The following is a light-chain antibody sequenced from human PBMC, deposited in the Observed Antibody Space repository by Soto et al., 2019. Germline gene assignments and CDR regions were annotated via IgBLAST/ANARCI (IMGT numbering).Light chain of an antibody. CDR1: QSVSTRY. CDR2: GAS. J-gene: IGKJ2*01. Sequence: ESMLTQSPGTLSLSPGERATLSCRASQSVSTRYLAWYQQKPGQAPRLLIYGASIRATGIPDRFSGSGSGTDFNLTISTLEPEDFAVYYCHQFESSPPAFTFGQGTKLEI. V-gene: IGKV3-20*01. CDR3: HQFESSPPAFT.